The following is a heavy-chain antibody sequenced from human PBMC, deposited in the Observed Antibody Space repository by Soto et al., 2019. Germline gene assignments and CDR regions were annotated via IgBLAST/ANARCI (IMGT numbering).Heavy chain of an antibody. D-gene: IGHD6-19*01. V-gene: IGHV1-69*01. CDR3: ARSLENSSGWYKFKYYYYYGMDV. J-gene: IGHJ6*02. CDR2: IIPIFGTA. Sequence: QVQLVQSGAEVKKPGSSVKVSCKASGGTFSSYAISGARQAPGQWLEWIGGIIPIFGTANYAQKFQGRVTITADESTSTAYMELSSLRSEDTAVYYCARSLENSSGWYKFKYYYYYGMDVWGQGTTVTVSS. CDR1: GGTFSSYA.